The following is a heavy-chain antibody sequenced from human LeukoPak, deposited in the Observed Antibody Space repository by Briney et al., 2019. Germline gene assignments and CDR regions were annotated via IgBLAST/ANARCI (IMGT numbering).Heavy chain of an antibody. CDR1: GYTFTGYY. D-gene: IGHD3-22*01. CDR2: INPRGGST. J-gene: IGHJ4*02. V-gene: IGHV1-46*01. CDR3: VRQYYHDSSGYYWAPDY. Sequence: ASVKVSCKASGYTFTGYYMHWVRQAPGQGLEWMGIINPRGGSTSYAQKFQGRVTMTRDMSTSTVSMELRSLRSEDTAVYYCVRQYYHDSSGYYWAPDYWGQGTLVTVSS.